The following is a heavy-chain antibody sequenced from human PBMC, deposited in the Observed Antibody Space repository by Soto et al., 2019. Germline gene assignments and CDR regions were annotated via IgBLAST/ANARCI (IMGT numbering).Heavy chain of an antibody. V-gene: IGHV3-23*01. CDR2: ISGSGGST. Sequence: GGSLRLSCAASGFTLSSYAMSWVRQAPGKGLEWVSAISGSGGSTYYADSVKGRFTISRDNSKNTLYLQMNSLRAEDTAVYYCAKRPPGRAVAAPYYFGDWGQGTMVTVSS. J-gene: IGHJ4*02. D-gene: IGHD2-15*01. CDR3: AKRPPGRAVAAPYYFGD. CDR1: GFTLSSYA.